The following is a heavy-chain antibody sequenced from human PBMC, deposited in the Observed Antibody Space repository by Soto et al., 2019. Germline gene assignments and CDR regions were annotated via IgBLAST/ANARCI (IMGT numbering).Heavy chain of an antibody. CDR2: ISYDGSNK. CDR3: AFVISGTSPPRLFPS. J-gene: IGHJ5*02. D-gene: IGHD1-26*01. V-gene: IGHV3-30*03. Sequence: PGGSLRLSCAAXGFTFSSYGMHWVRQAPGKGLEWVAVISYDGSNKYYADSVKGRFTISRDNSKNTLYLQMNSLRAEDTAVYYYAFVISGTSPPRLFPSWGQGIL. CDR1: GFTFSSYG.